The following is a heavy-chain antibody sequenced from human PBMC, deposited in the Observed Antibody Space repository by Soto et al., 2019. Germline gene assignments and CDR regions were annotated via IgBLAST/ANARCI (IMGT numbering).Heavy chain of an antibody. Sequence: QVQLQESGPGLVKPSQTLSLTCTVSGGSISSGGYYSSWSRQHPGKGLEWIGYIYYSGSTYYNPSLKSRVTISVDTSKNQFSLKLSSVTAADTAVYYCARDLGKRWLQGPGFDPWGQGTLVTVSS. CDR2: IYYSGST. D-gene: IGHD5-12*01. CDR1: GGSISSGGYY. CDR3: ARDLGKRWLQGPGFDP. J-gene: IGHJ5*02. V-gene: IGHV4-31*03.